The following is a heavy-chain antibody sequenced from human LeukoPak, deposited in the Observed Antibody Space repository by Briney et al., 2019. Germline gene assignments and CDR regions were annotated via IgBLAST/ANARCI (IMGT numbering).Heavy chain of an antibody. Sequence: KPGGSLRLSCAASGFTFSSYSMNWVRQAPGKGLEWVSSISSSSSYIYYADSVKGRFTISRDNAKNSLYLQMNSLRAEDTALYHCARDKGEPFNWFDPWGQGTLVTVSS. CDR3: ARDKGEPFNWFDP. CDR2: ISSSSSYI. CDR1: GFTFSSYS. D-gene: IGHD3-16*01. V-gene: IGHV3-21*04. J-gene: IGHJ5*02.